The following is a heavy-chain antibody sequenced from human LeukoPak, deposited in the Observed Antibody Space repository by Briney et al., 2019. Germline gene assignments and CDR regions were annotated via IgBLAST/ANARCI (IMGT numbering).Heavy chain of an antibody. CDR1: GGSISNYY. J-gene: IGHJ3*02. Sequence: SETLSLTCTVSGGSISNYYWSWIRQPPGKGLEWIGYIYYSGITNYNPSLKSQVTISVDTPKNQFSLKLSSVTAADTAVYYCARDRRSTVTAFDIWGQGTMVTVSS. CDR2: IYYSGIT. CDR3: ARDRRSTVTAFDI. D-gene: IGHD4-17*01. V-gene: IGHV4-59*01.